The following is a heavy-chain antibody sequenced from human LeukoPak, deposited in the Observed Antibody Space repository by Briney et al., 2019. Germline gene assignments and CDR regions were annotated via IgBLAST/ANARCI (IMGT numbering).Heavy chain of an antibody. D-gene: IGHD4-17*01. CDR2: ISSSGSTI. V-gene: IGHV3-48*03. J-gene: IGHJ3*02. Sequence: GGSLRLSCAASGFTFSGYGMNWVRQAPGKGLEWVSYISSSGSTIYYADSMKGRFTISRDNAKNSLYLQMNSLRAEDTAVYYCARDIYVDDVRYDAFDIWGQGTMVTVSS. CDR3: ARDIYVDDVRYDAFDI. CDR1: GFTFSGYG.